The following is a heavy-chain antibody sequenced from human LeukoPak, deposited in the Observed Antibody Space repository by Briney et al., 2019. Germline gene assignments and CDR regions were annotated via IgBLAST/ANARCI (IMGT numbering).Heavy chain of an antibody. Sequence: SETLSLTCTVSGGSISSYYWRWIRQPPGKGLEWIGYIYYSGSTNYNPSLKSRVTISVDTSKNQFSLKLSSVTAADTAVYYCARDLGDCSSSTSCYPHPFDYWGQGTLVTVSS. CDR3: ARDLGDCSSSTSCYPHPFDY. J-gene: IGHJ4*02. CDR1: GGSISSYY. D-gene: IGHD2-2*01. CDR2: IYYSGST. V-gene: IGHV4-59*01.